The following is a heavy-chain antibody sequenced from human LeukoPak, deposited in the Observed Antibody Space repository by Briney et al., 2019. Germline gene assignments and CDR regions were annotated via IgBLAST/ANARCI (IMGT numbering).Heavy chain of an antibody. CDR3: ATHSSGYDSGNDAFDI. CDR2: IYYSGST. D-gene: IGHD3-22*01. Sequence: SQTLSLTCTVSGGSISSGDYYWSWIRQPPGKGLEWNGYIYYSGSTYYNPSLKSRVTISVDTSKNRFSLKLSSVTAADTAVYYCATHSSGYDSGNDAFDIWGQGTMVTVSS. V-gene: IGHV4-30-4*08. CDR1: GGSISSGDYY. J-gene: IGHJ3*02.